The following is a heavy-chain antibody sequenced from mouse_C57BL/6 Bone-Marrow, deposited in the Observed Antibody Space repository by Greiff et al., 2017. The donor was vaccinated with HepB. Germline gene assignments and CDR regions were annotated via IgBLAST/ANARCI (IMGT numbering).Heavy chain of an antibody. D-gene: IGHD2-5*01. CDR1: GYTFTSYW. CDR3: ARSGYSNYGIDY. V-gene: IGHV1-52*01. J-gene: IGHJ2*01. Sequence: QVQLKQPGAELVRPGSSVKLSCKASGYTFTSYWMHWVKQRPIQGLEWIGNIDPSDSETHYNQKFKDKATLTVDKSSSTAYMQLSSLTSEDSAVYYCARSGYSNYGIDYWGQGTTLTVSS. CDR2: IDPSDSET.